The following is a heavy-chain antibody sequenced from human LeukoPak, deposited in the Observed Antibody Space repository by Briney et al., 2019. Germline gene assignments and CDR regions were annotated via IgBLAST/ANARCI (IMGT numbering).Heavy chain of an antibody. D-gene: IGHD3-10*01. CDR2: IYYSGST. CDR1: GGSISSYY. V-gene: IGHV4-59*01. J-gene: IGHJ6*03. CDR3: ARGDSGTENYYYYMAV. Sequence: SETLSLTCTVSGGSISSYYWSWIRQPPGKGLEWIGYIYYSGSTNYNPSLKSRVTISVDTSKNQFSLKLSSVTAADTAVYYCARGDSGTENYYYYMAVWGKGTTATVSS.